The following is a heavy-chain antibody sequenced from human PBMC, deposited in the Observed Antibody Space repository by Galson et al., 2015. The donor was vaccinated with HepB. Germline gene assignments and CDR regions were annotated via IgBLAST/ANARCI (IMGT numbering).Heavy chain of an antibody. CDR2: ISSSSSYI. CDR1: GFTFSSYS. Sequence: SLRLSCAASGFTFSSYSMNWVRQAPGKGLEWVSSISSSSSYIYYADSVKGRFTISRDNAKNSLCLQMNSLRAEDTAVYYCARDGGFYGGINLVGAFDIWGQGTMVTVSS. J-gene: IGHJ3*02. D-gene: IGHD4-23*01. CDR3: ARDGGFYGGINLVGAFDI. V-gene: IGHV3-21*01.